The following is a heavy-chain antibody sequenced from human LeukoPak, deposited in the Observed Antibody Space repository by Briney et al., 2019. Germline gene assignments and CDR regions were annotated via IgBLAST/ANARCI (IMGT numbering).Heavy chain of an antibody. CDR3: ARGLRYCTNGVCWRGDAFDI. J-gene: IGHJ3*02. CDR2: IYTSGST. V-gene: IGHV4-4*07. Sequence: NASETLSLTCTVSGGSISSYYWSWIRQPAGKGLEWIGRIYTSGSTNYNPSLKSRVTMSVDTSKNQFSLKLSSVTAADTAVYYCARGLRYCTNGVCWRGDAFDIWGQGTMVTVSS. CDR1: GGSISSYY. D-gene: IGHD2-8*01.